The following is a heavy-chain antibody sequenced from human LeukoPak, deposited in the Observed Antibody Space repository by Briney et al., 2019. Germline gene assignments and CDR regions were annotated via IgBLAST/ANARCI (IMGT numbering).Heavy chain of an antibody. V-gene: IGHV3-33*07. J-gene: IGHJ4*02. CDR3: ARDEGIASYFDY. D-gene: IGHD6-13*01. Sequence: GGSLRLSCAASGFTFSSYGMYWVRQAPDKGLEWMAVIWFDGSTKYYADSVKGRFTISRDNSKNTLYLQMNSLRDDDTAVYYCARDEGIASYFDYWGQGTLVTVSS. CDR1: GFTFSSYG. CDR2: IWFDGSTK.